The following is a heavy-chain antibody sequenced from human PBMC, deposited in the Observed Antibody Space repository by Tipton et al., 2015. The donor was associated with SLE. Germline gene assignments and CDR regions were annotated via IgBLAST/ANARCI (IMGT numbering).Heavy chain of an antibody. CDR3: ARDGPYYYDSSGYWNYYYYGTDV. D-gene: IGHD3-22*01. V-gene: IGHV4-59*01. CDR1: GGSISSYY. J-gene: IGHJ6*02. CDR2: IYYSGST. Sequence: TLSLTCTVSGGSISSYYWSWIRQPPGKGLEWIGYIYYSGSTNYNPSLKSRVTISVDTSKNQFSLKLSSVTAADTAVYYCARDGPYYYDSSGYWNYYYYGTDVWGQGTTVTVSS.